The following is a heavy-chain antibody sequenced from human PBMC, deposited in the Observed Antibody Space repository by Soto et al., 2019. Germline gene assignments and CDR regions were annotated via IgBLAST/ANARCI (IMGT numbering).Heavy chain of an antibody. CDR2: ISDSGATT. CDR1: VFPFGENA. J-gene: IGHJ4*02. V-gene: IGHV3-23*01. D-gene: IGHD6-19*01. CDR3: AKEETSSGSLDY. Sequence: GSLRLSCAASVFPFGENAMSWVRQAPGKGLEWVSGISDSGATTYYADSVRGRFTISRDNSKNTLYLQMKSLRAEGSASYYCAKEETSSGSLDYWGQGALVTVSS.